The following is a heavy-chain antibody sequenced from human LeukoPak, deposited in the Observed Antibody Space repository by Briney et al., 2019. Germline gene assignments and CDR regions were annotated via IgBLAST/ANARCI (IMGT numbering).Heavy chain of an antibody. CDR2: ISYDGSNK. Sequence: GGSLRLSCAASRFIFSDYAMHWVRQAPGKGLEWVVVISYDGSNKYYADSVKGRFTISRDNSKNTLYLQMDSLRAEDTAVYYCARADSSSWSDLDYWGQGTLVTVSS. D-gene: IGHD6-13*01. V-gene: IGHV3-30-3*01. CDR3: ARADSSSWSDLDY. J-gene: IGHJ4*02. CDR1: RFIFSDYA.